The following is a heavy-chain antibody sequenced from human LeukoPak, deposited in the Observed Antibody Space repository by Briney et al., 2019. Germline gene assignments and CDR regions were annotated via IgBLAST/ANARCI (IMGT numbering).Heavy chain of an antibody. V-gene: IGHV3-30*04. Sequence: TGGSLRLSCAASGITFSSYAMHWVRQAPGKGLEWVAVISYDGSNKYYADSVKGRFTISRDNSKNTLYLQMNSLRAEDTAEYYCARVMGRYCSSTSCYVDYWGQGTLVTVSS. CDR2: ISYDGSNK. J-gene: IGHJ4*02. CDR1: GITFSSYA. D-gene: IGHD2-2*01. CDR3: ARVMGRYCSSTSCYVDY.